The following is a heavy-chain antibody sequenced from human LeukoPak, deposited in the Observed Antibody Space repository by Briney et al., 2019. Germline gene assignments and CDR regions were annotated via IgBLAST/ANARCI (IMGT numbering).Heavy chain of an antibody. CDR3: VRDRVVTGY. CDR1: GFTFSDYW. Sequence: GGSLRLSCAASGFTFSDYWMPWVRQAPGEGLVWVSRISSDGSSTTYAGSVKGRFTISRDNAKNTLYLQMNSLRAEGTAVYYCVRDRVVTGYWGQGTLVTVSS. V-gene: IGHV3-74*01. J-gene: IGHJ4*02. CDR2: ISSDGSST. D-gene: IGHD4-23*01.